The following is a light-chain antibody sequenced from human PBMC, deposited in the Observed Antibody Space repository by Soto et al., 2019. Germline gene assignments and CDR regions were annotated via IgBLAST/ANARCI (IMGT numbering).Light chain of an antibody. J-gene: IGKJ1*01. V-gene: IGKV3-11*01. CDR2: XXX. CDR3: HQRQSWPRT. Sequence: EVGLTQSPATLSSFTGDRXXXXXXASQYINTRLAWYQHRPGQAPRLLIXXXXXXXXVIXXRFSASGSGTDFTLTISDVQPEDFALYYCHQRQSWPRTFGQGTKVDIK. CDR1: QYINTR.